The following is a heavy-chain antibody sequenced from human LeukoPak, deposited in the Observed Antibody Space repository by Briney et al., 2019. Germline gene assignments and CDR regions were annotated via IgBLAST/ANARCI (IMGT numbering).Heavy chain of an antibody. CDR3: ARDVPGGY. CDR2: INHSGST. J-gene: IGHJ4*02. CDR1: GGSFSGYY. Sequence: SETLSLTCAVYGGSFSGYYWSWIRQPPGKGLEWIGEINHSGSTNYNPSLKSRVTISVDTSKNQFSLKLSSVTAADTAVYYCARDVPGGYWGQGTPVTVSS. V-gene: IGHV4-34*01. D-gene: IGHD2-15*01.